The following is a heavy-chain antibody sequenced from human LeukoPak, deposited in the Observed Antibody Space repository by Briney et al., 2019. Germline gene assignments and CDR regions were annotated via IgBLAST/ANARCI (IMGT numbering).Heavy chain of an antibody. D-gene: IGHD2-21*01. CDR3: ARGRVHDLLFDWFDP. Sequence: SQTLSLTCTVSGGSISGSGYYWSWIRQHPGKGLERFGYIYYSGSTYYNPSLKSRVTISVDTSKNQFSLKLTSVTAADTAVYYCARGRVHDLLFDWFDPWGQGTLVTVSS. CDR1: GGSISGSGYY. CDR2: IYYSGST. V-gene: IGHV4-31*03. J-gene: IGHJ5*02.